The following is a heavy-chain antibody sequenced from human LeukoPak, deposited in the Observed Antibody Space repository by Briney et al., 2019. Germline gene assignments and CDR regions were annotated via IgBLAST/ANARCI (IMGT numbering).Heavy chain of an antibody. D-gene: IGHD3-10*01. Sequence: GGSLRLSCAASGFTFTTYDMNWVRQAPGKGLEWVSYISGSSTTIYYADSVKGRFTISRDNAKNSLYLQMNSLRAEDTAVYYYARDSSSYYGSGSAYWGQGALVTVSS. CDR2: ISGSSTTI. J-gene: IGHJ4*02. CDR1: GFTFTTYD. CDR3: ARDSSSYYGSGSAY. V-gene: IGHV3-48*01.